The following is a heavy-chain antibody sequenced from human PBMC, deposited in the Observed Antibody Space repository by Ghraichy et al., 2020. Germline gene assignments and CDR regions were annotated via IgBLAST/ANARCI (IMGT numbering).Heavy chain of an antibody. Sequence: GGSLRLSCAASGFTFSNYSMNWVRQAPGKGLEWVSSISGSTIYTYYADSMKGRFTISRDNAKNSLYLQMNSLRAEDTAVYYCARGAMSDYWGRGTLVTVSS. CDR3: ARGAMSDY. CDR2: ISGSTIYT. D-gene: IGHD2-2*01. V-gene: IGHV3-21*01. J-gene: IGHJ4*02. CDR1: GFTFSNYS.